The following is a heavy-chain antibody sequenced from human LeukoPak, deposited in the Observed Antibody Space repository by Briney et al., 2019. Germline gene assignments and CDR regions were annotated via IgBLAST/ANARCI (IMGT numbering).Heavy chain of an antibody. CDR1: GYTFTSYG. J-gene: IGHJ4*02. CDR3: ARDSYVVATLRHFDY. V-gene: IGHV1-18*01. CDR2: ISGYNGYT. D-gene: IGHD5-12*01. Sequence: ASVKVSCKASGYTFTSYGISWVRQAPGQGLEWMGWISGYNGYTHYAHNLQGRVTMTTDTSTSTAYMELRSLRSDDTAVYYCARDSYVVATLRHFDYWGQGTLVTVSS.